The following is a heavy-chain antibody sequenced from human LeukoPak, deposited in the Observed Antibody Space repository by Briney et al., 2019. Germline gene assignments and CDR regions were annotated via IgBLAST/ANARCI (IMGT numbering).Heavy chain of an antibody. CDR1: GGSISNYY. CDR3: ARGGRYYYGSGSYGNWFDP. J-gene: IGHJ5*02. Sequence: SETLSLTCTVSGGSISNYYWSWIRQPPGKGLEWIGYIYYSGSTNYNPSLKSRVTISVDTSKNQFSLKLSSVTAADTAVYYCARGGRYYYGSGSYGNWFDPWGQGTLVTVSS. V-gene: IGHV4-59*01. D-gene: IGHD3-10*01. CDR2: IYYSGST.